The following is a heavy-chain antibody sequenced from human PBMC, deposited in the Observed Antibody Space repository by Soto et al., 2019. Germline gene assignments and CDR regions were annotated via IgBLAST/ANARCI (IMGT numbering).Heavy chain of an antibody. J-gene: IGHJ4*02. V-gene: IGHV3-74*01. CDR1: GFTFSSYW. CDR3: ARASTYYDFWSGYPGEKYYVDY. Sequence: EVQLVESGGGLVQPGGSLRLSCAASGFTFSSYWMHWVRQAPGKGLVWVSRINSDGSSTSYADSVKGRFTISRDNAKNTLYLQMNSLRAEDTAVYYCARASTYYDFWSGYPGEKYYVDYWGQGTLVTVSS. CDR2: INSDGSST. D-gene: IGHD3-3*01.